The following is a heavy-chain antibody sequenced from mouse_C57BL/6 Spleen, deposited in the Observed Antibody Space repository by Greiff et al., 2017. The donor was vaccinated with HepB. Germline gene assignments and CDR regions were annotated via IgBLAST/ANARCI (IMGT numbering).Heavy chain of an antibody. Sequence: EVQLVESGGGLVKPGGSLKLSCAASGFTFSSYAMSWVRQTPEKRLEWVATISDGGSYTYYPDNVKGRFTISRDNAKNNLYLQMSHLKSEDTAMYYCARGGRLRELRAMDYWGQGTSVTVSS. CDR2: ISDGGSYT. CDR1: GFTFSSYA. CDR3: ARGGRLRELRAMDY. D-gene: IGHD2-4*01. V-gene: IGHV5-4*01. J-gene: IGHJ4*01.